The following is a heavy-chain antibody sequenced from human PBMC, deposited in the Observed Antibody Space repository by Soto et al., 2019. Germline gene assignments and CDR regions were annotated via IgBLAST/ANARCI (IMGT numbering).Heavy chain of an antibody. V-gene: IGHV3-9*01. J-gene: IGHJ4*02. D-gene: IGHD6-13*01. CDR1: GFTFDDYA. CDR2: ISWNSGSI. CDR3: RAAAGKDLDY. Sequence: GGSLRLSCAASGFTFDDYAMHWVRQAPGKGLEWVSGISWNSGSIGYADSVKGRFTISRDNAKNSLYLQMNSLRAEDTALYYCRAAAGKDLDYWGQGTLVTVSS.